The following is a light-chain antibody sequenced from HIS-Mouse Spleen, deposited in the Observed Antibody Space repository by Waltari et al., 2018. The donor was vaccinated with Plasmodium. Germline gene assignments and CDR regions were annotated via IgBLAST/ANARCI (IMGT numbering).Light chain of an antibody. V-gene: IGLV3-10*01. Sequence: SYELTQPPSVSVSPGQTARITCSGDALPKKYAYWYQQKSGQAPVLVIYEDSKRASGIPEGFSGSSSGTMATLTISGAQGEDEADYYCYSTDSSGNHRVFGGGTKLTVL. J-gene: IGLJ3*02. CDR1: ALPKKY. CDR3: YSTDSSGNHRV. CDR2: EDS.